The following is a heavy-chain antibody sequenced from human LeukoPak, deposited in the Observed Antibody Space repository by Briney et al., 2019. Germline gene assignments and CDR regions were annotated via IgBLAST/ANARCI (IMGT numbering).Heavy chain of an antibody. CDR3: ARTTYYYDSSGYLRY. Sequence: GASVKVSCKASGYTFTRYYMHWVRQAPGQGLEWMGWINPNSGGTNYAQKFQGRVTMTRDTSISTAYMELSRLRSDDTAVYYCARTTYYYDSSGYLRYWGQGTLVTVSS. J-gene: IGHJ4*02. CDR2: INPNSGGT. CDR1: GYTFTRYY. D-gene: IGHD3-22*01. V-gene: IGHV1-2*02.